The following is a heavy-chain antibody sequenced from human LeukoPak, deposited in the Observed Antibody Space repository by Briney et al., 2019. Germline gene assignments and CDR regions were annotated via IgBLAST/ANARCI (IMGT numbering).Heavy chain of an antibody. CDR2: IKNDGSET. CDR1: GFSFSSHW. J-gene: IGHJ4*02. V-gene: IGHV3-7*01. Sequence: GGSLRLSCTASGFSFSSHWMCWVRQAPGKGLEYVADIKNDGSETRYVDSVKGRFTISRDNAKNSLHLQMNSLRVEDTGVYRCASPPWATGPANYWGQGSLVTVSS. D-gene: IGHD3-9*01. CDR3: ASPPWATGPANY.